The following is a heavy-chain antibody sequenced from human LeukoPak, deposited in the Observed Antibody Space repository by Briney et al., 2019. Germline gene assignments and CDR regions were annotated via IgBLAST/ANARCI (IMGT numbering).Heavy chain of an antibody. J-gene: IGHJ4*02. V-gene: IGHV3-30-3*02. Sequence: AGRSLTLSCVASGFTFSSHAMHWVRQAPGKGLEWVSVISYDGSNKYYADSVKGRFTISRDNSKNTLYLQMNSLRAEDTAVYYCAKVWGEYSGSYPVDYWGQGTLVTVSS. D-gene: IGHD1-26*01. CDR1: GFTFSSHA. CDR3: AKVWGEYSGSYPVDY. CDR2: ISYDGSNK.